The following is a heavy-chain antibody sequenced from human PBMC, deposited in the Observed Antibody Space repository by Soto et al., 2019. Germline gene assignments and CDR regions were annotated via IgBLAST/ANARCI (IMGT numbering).Heavy chain of an antibody. D-gene: IGHD1-26*01. Sequence: SETLSLTCAVYGGSFSGYYWSWIRQPPGKGLEWIGEINHSGSTNYNPSLKSRDTISVDTSKNQYSLKLSSVTAADTAGYYCARVGGKSYWGQGTLVTVSS. CDR1: GGSFSGYY. CDR3: ARVGGKSY. J-gene: IGHJ4*02. V-gene: IGHV4-34*01. CDR2: INHSGST.